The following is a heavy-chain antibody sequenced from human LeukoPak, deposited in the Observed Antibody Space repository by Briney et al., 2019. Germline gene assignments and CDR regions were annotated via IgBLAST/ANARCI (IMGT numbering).Heavy chain of an antibody. CDR2: IYYSGST. V-gene: IGHV4-59*01. D-gene: IGHD4-17*01. CDR1: GGSISSYY. Sequence: SETLSLTCTVSGGSISSYYWSWIRQPPGKGLEWIGYIYYSGSTNYNPSLKSRVTISVDTSKNQFSLKLSPVTAADTAVYYCARLDYGFYFDYWGQGTLVTVSS. J-gene: IGHJ4*02. CDR3: ARLDYGFYFDY.